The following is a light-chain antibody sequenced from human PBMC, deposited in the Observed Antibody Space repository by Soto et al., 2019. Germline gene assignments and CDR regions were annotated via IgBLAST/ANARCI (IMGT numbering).Light chain of an antibody. Sequence: VMTQSPATLSVSPGERATLSCRASQSVSSNLAWYQQKPGQAPRLLIYDASTRATGIPARFSGSGSGTDFTLTISSLQSEDFALYYCQQYNNWPPWTFGQGTKVEIK. CDR2: DAS. V-gene: IGKV3-15*01. CDR1: QSVSSN. CDR3: QQYNNWPPWT. J-gene: IGKJ1*01.